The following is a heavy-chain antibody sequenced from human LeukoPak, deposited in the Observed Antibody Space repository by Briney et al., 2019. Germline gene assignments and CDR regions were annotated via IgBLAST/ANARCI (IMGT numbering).Heavy chain of an antibody. D-gene: IGHD3-10*01. CDR1: GGSISSYY. Sequence: PSETLSLTCTVSGGSISSYYWSWIRQPDGKVLEWIGRIYTSGRTNYNPSLKSRVTMSVDTSKKQFSLKLSSVTAADTAVYYCARDVGNSGSGSYLTYFDYWGQGTLVTVSS. V-gene: IGHV4-4*07. CDR2: IYTSGRT. CDR3: ARDVGNSGSGSYLTYFDY. J-gene: IGHJ4*02.